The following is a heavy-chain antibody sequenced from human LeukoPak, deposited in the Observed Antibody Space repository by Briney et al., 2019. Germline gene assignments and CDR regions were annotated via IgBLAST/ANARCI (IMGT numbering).Heavy chain of an antibody. CDR1: GYTFTSYG. Sequence: ASVKVSCKASGYTFTSYGISWVRQAPGQGLEWMGWISAYNGNTNYAQKLQGRATMTTDTSTSTAYMELRSLRSDDTAVYYCARMGSRRFGGYYYYGMDVWGQGTTVTVSS. V-gene: IGHV1-18*01. D-gene: IGHD3-10*01. CDR3: ARMGSRRFGGYYYYGMDV. J-gene: IGHJ6*02. CDR2: ISAYNGNT.